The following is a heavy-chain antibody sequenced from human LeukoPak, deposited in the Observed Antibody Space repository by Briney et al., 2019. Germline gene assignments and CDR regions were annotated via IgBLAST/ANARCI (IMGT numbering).Heavy chain of an antibody. CDR3: ARRDSSGYYFKDMDY. V-gene: IGHV4-4*02. J-gene: IGHJ4*02. D-gene: IGHD3-22*01. CDR1: GGSISSSNW. CDR2: IYHSGST. Sequence: SSETLSLTCAVSGGSISSSNWWSWVRQPPGKGLEWIGEIYHSGSTNYNPSLKSRVTISVDKSKNQFSLKLSSVTAADTAVYYCARRDSSGYYFKDMDYWGQGTLVTVSS.